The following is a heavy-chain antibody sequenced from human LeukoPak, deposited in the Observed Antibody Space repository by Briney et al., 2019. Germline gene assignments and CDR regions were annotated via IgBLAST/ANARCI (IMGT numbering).Heavy chain of an antibody. CDR1: GFTFNTYT. CDR3: AELGITMIGGV. Sequence: KSGGSLRLSCAASGFTFNTYTINWVRQAPGKGLEWVSSISSSSIYIYYADSLKGRFTISRNNAKNSLYLHIDSLRAEDTAVYYCAELGITMIGGVWGKGTTVTISS. J-gene: IGHJ6*04. V-gene: IGHV3-21*01. D-gene: IGHD3-10*02. CDR2: ISSSSIYI.